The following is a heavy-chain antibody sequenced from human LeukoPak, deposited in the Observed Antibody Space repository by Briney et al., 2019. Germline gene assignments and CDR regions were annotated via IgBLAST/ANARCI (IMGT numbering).Heavy chain of an antibody. CDR1: GGSISSYY. CDR2: IYYSGST. V-gene: IGHV4-59*01. J-gene: IGHJ4*02. CDR3: ASRSSIWSGYQDTLSYFDS. D-gene: IGHD3-3*01. Sequence: PSETLSLTCTVSGGSISSYYWSWIRQPPGKRLEWVGHIYYSGSTNYNPSLKSRVTISVDTSKNQFSLKLSSVTAADTAVYYCASRSSIWSGYQDTLSYFDSWGQGTLVTAPS.